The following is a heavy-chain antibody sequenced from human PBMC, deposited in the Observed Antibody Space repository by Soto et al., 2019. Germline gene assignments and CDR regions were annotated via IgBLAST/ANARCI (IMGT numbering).Heavy chain of an antibody. V-gene: IGHV3-23*01. CDR3: AKVDYGDYLAFDI. CDR1: GFTFSSYA. Sequence: GGSLRLSCAASGFTFSSYAMSWVRQAPGKGLEWVSAISGSGGSTYYADSVKGRLTISRDNSKNTLYLQMNSLRAEDTAVYYSAKVDYGDYLAFDIWGQGTMVTVSS. D-gene: IGHD4-17*01. J-gene: IGHJ3*02. CDR2: ISGSGGST.